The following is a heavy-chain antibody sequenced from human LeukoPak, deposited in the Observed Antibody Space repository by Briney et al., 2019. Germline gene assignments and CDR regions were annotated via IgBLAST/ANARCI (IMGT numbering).Heavy chain of an antibody. CDR2: IKSKTDGGTT. Sequence: GGSLRLSCAASGFTFSNAWMNWVRQAPGKGLEWVGRIKSKTDGGTTDYAAPVKGRFTISRDNSKNTLYLQMNSLKTEDTAVYYCTTRPNCYDSSGYLHWGQGTLVTVSS. D-gene: IGHD3-22*01. CDR3: TTRPNCYDSSGYLH. J-gene: IGHJ4*02. CDR1: GFTFSNAW. V-gene: IGHV3-15*07.